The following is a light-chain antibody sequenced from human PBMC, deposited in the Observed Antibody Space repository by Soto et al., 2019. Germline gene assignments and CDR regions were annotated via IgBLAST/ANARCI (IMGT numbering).Light chain of an antibody. V-gene: IGKV1-5*03. CDR1: QSISTW. CDR3: QQYNGYPHT. Sequence: DIQMTQSPSTLSASVGDRVTITCRASQSISTWLAWYQQKPGKAPKLVIYKAASLRNGVPSRFSGSSSGTEFTLTIYSLQPDDFASYYCQQYNGYPHTFGQGTKLEIK. J-gene: IGKJ2*01. CDR2: KAA.